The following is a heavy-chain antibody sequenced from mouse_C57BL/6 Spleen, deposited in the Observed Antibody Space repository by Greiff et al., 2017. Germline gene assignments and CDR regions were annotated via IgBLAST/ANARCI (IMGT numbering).Heavy chain of an antibody. J-gene: IGHJ4*01. Sequence: EVKLVESGGDLVKPGGSLKLSCAASGFTFSSYGMSWVRQTPDKRLEWVATISSGGSYTYYPDSVKGRFTISRDNAKNTLYLQMSSLKSEDTAMYDCARRNSNPYARDDWGQGTSVTVSS. CDR2: ISSGGSYT. V-gene: IGHV5-6*02. CDR1: GFTFSSYG. CDR3: ARRNSNPYARDD. D-gene: IGHD2-5*01.